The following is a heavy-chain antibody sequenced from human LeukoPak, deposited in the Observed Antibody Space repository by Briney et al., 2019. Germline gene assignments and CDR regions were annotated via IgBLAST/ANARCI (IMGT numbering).Heavy chain of an antibody. V-gene: IGHV3-30-3*01. CDR3: ARQDYAGTFDI. CDR1: GFTFSNFA. CDR2: ISYDGSSK. D-gene: IGHD4-17*01. Sequence: GGSLRLSCTASGFTFSNFAIHWVRQAPGKGLEWVAIISYDGSSKYYADSVKGRFTISRDNSKNTLSLQMDSLRAEDTAVYYCARQDYAGTFDIWGQGTAVTVYS. J-gene: IGHJ3*02.